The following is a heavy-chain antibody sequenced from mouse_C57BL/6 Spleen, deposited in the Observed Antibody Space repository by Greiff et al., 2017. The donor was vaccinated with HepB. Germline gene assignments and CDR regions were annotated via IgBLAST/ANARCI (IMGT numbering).Heavy chain of an antibody. J-gene: IGHJ4*01. CDR3: ARRIYSNYVEDAMDY. Sequence: EVKVVESGPELVKPGASVKMSCKASGYTFTDYNMHWVKQSHGKSLEWIGYINPNNGGTSYNQKFKGKATLTVNKSSSTAYMELRSLTSEDSAVYYCARRIYSNYVEDAMDYWGQGTSVTVSS. CDR1: GYTFTDYN. CDR2: INPNNGGT. V-gene: IGHV1-22*01. D-gene: IGHD2-5*01.